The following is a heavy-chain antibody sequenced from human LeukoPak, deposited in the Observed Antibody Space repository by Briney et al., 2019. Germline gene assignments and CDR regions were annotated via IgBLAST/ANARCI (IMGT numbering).Heavy chain of an antibody. Sequence: PGGSLRLSCAVSGFTFSNYAMGWVRQAPAQGLEWVSTITTSGAYTYYADSVKGRFTISRDNSKNTLYLQMNSLRAEDTAVYYCAKKLAGSYFNPYDYWGQGTLVTVSS. CDR3: AKKLAGSYFNPYDY. D-gene: IGHD3-10*01. J-gene: IGHJ4*02. V-gene: IGHV3-23*01. CDR1: GFTFSNYA. CDR2: ITTSGAYT.